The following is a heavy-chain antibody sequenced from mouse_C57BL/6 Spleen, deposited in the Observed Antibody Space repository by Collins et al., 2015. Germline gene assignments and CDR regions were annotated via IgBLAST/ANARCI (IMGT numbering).Heavy chain of an antibody. J-gene: IGHJ3*01. V-gene: IGHV5-9-3*01. Sequence: EVQLVESGELSEAWRVPELSCAASGFTFSSYAMSWVRQTPEKRLEWVATISSGGSYTYYPDSVKGRFTISRDNAKNTLYLQMSSLRSEDTAMYYCARRAYWGQGTLVTVSA. CDR1: GFTFSSYA. CDR3: ARRAY. CDR2: ISSGGSYT.